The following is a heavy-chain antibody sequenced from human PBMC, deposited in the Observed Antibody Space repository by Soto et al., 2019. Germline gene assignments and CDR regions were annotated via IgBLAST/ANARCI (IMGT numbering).Heavy chain of an antibody. V-gene: IGHV4-34*01. CDR2: INHSGST. J-gene: IGHJ5*02. CDR3: ARGSQALLWFGELRRTWFDP. Sequence: SETLSLTCAVYGGSFSGYYWSWIRQPPGKGLEWIGEINHSGSTNYNPSLKSRVTISVDTSKNQFSLRLSSVTAADTAVYYCARGSQALLWFGELRRTWFDPWGQGTLVTVSS. D-gene: IGHD3-10*01. CDR1: GGSFSGYY.